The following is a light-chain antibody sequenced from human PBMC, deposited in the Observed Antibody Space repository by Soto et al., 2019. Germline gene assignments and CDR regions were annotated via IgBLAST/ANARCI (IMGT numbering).Light chain of an antibody. CDR3: SSYTSSSFYV. J-gene: IGLJ1*01. CDR2: DVS. V-gene: IGLV2-14*01. CDR1: SSDVGGYNY. Sequence: QSALTQPASVSGSPGQLITISCTGTSSDVGGYNYVSWYQQHPGKAPKLMIYDVSNRPSGVSNRSSGSKSGNTASLTISRLQAEDEADYYCSSYTSSSFYVFGTGTKLTVL.